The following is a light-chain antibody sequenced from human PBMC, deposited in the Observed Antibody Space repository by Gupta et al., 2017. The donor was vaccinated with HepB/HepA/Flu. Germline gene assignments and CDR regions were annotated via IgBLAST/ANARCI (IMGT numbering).Light chain of an antibody. V-gene: IGKV2-28*01. CDR1: QSLLYSNGYNY. Sequence: DIVMTQSPLSLPVTPGEPASISCRSSQSLLYSNGYNYLDWFLQKPGQSPQLLIYLGSNRASGVPDRFSGSGSGTDFTLKISRVEAEDVGVYYCRQSLPTPNTFGQGTKMEIK. CDR2: LGS. J-gene: IGKJ2*01. CDR3: RQSLPTPNT.